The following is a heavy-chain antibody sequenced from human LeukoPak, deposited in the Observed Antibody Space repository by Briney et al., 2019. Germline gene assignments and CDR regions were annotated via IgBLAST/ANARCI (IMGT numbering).Heavy chain of an antibody. Sequence: GGSLRLSCEASGFTFDDYAMHWVRQAPGEGLEWVSLISWDGGSTYYADSVKGRFTISRDNSKNSLSLQMNSLRAEDTALYYCAKEGEVPGFFDSWGQGTLVTVSS. J-gene: IGHJ4*02. CDR3: AKEGEVPGFFDS. V-gene: IGHV3-43D*03. CDR2: ISWDGGST. D-gene: IGHD3-16*01. CDR1: GFTFDDYA.